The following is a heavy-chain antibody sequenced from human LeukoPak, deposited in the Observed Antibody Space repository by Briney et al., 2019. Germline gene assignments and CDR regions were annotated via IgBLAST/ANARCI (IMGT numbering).Heavy chain of an antibody. V-gene: IGHV1-2*02. D-gene: IGHD6-13*01. CDR3: ARELTGIAAAGLFDY. Sequence: GASVKVSCKASGYTFTGYYMHWVRQAPGQGLEWMGWINPNSGGTNYAQKFRGRVTMTRDTSISTAYMELSRLRSDDTAVYYCARELTGIAAAGLFDYWGQGTLVTVSS. J-gene: IGHJ4*02. CDR2: INPNSGGT. CDR1: GYTFTGYY.